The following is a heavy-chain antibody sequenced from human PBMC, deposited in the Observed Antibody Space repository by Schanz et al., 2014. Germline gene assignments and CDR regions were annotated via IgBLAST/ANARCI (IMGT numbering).Heavy chain of an antibody. J-gene: IGHJ4*02. CDR1: GYPFTSDD. D-gene: IGHD3-10*01. CDR2: MNPNSGDT. V-gene: IGHV1-8*01. CDR3: ARAPTRMNMFRGVTYFFDY. Sequence: QVQLVQSGAEVKKPGASVKVSCRASGYPFTSDDITWVRQAPGQGLEWMGWMNPNSGDTGYPRKFQDRVTMTRNTSISTAYMELNSLTSEDTAVYYCARAPTRMNMFRGVTYFFDYWGQGTLVTVSS.